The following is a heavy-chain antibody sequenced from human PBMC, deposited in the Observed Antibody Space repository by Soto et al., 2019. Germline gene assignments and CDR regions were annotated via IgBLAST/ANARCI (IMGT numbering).Heavy chain of an antibody. CDR2: IYNSGIT. J-gene: IGHJ5*02. V-gene: IGHV4-30-4*01. CDR3: ARGVTVFGLVSRFWIAP. Sequence: SETLSLTCTVSGGSISSGDYSWSWVRQSPGKGLEWIGHIYNSGITYYNPSLKSRVVISIDTSRNQFSLRLNSLTAADRAVYFCARGVTVFGLVSRFWIAPRGQETVVSVSS. CDR1: GGSISSGDYS. D-gene: IGHD3-3*01.